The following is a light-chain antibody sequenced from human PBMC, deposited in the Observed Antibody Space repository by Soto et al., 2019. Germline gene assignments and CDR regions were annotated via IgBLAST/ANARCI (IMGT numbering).Light chain of an antibody. V-gene: IGKV3-15*01. CDR2: GAS. CDR3: QQYNNCPRT. CDR1: QSVSSN. J-gene: IGKJ1*01. Sequence: EIVMTQSPATLSVSPGERATLSCRASQSVSSNLAWYQQKPDQAPRLLIYGASTRATGIPTRFSGSGSGTEFTLTISSLQSEDFAVYYCQQYNNCPRTLGQGTKVDIK.